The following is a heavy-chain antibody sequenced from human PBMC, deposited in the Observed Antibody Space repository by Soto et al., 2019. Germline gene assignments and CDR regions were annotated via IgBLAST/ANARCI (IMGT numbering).Heavy chain of an antibody. CDR3: ARDYRNKGFDH. CDR2: IDGSGTAT. Sequence: QVQLVESGGGLVRPGESLRLSCTASGFALADYMSWIRQAPGRGLEWVSYIDGSGTATYYTDSVKGRFTVSRDHAENSLYLQMDSLTAEDTAVYYCARDYRNKGFDHWGLGTLVTVSS. J-gene: IGHJ4*02. D-gene: IGHD4-4*01. CDR1: GFALADY. V-gene: IGHV3-11*01.